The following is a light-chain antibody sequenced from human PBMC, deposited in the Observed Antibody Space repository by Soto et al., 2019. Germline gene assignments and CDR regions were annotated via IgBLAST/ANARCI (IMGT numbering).Light chain of an antibody. J-gene: IGKJ1*01. CDR3: QHYNSYSEA. V-gene: IGKV1-5*03. CDR1: QGISSW. Sequence: DIQMTQSPSTLSGSVGDRVTITCRASQGISSWLAWYQQKPGKAPKLLIYKASTLKSGVTSRFSGSGSGTEFTLTISSLQPDDFATYYCQHYNSYSEAFGQGTKVEIK. CDR2: KAS.